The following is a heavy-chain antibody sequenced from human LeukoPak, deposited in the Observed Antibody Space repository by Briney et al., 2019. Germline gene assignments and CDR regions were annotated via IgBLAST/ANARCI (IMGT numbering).Heavy chain of an antibody. V-gene: IGHV4-59*01. J-gene: IGHJ6*02. Sequence: SETLSLTCAVYGGSFSGYYWSWIRQHPGKGLEWIGYIYYSGNTNSNPSLKSRVTISVDTSNNQFSLKLSSVTAADTAVYYCARARLGSGYGLDVWGQGTTVTVSS. CDR3: ARARLGSGYGLDV. D-gene: IGHD3-10*01. CDR2: IYYSGNT. CDR1: GGSFSGYY.